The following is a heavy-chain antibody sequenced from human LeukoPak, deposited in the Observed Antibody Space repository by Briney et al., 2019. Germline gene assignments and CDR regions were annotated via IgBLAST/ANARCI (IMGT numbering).Heavy chain of an antibody. CDR2: INPNSGGT. CDR1: GYTFTGYY. Sequence: VASVKVSCKASGYTFTGYYIHWVRQAPGQGLEWMGWINPNSGGTNYAQKFQGRVTMTRDTSISTAYMELSRLRSDDTAVYYCARGEYSSSWYVLGATFDYWGQGTLVTVSS. V-gene: IGHV1-2*02. D-gene: IGHD6-13*01. CDR3: ARGEYSSSWYVLGATFDY. J-gene: IGHJ4*02.